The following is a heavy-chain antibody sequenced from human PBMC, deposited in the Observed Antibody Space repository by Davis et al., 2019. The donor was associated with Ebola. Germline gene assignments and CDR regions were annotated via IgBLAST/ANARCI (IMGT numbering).Heavy chain of an antibody. CDR1: GGSISISSYY. J-gene: IGHJ4*02. CDR3: ARHSPSVTVTVVGNVDN. D-gene: IGHD3-22*01. Sequence: MPSETLSLTCTVSGGSISISSYYWGWIRQPPGKGLEWIGSISYSGSTYYNPSLKSRVTISVDTSKNHFSLKLTSVTAADTATYYCARHSPSVTVTVVGNVDNWGQGTLVTVSS. V-gene: IGHV4-39*01. CDR2: ISYSGST.